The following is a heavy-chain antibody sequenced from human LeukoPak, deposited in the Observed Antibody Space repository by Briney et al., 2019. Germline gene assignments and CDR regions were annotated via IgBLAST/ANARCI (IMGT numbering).Heavy chain of an antibody. V-gene: IGHV3-48*02. CDR1: GFTLSSYS. CDR2: ISSGSSVI. Sequence: GGSLRLSCAASGFTLSSYSMNWVRQAPGKGVEGVSYISSGSSVIQYVDSVKGRFTVFRDNAENSLHLQMDSLRDEDTAVYYCATSRSGNYNFDFWGQGTLVTVSS. CDR3: ATSRSGNYNFDF. D-gene: IGHD1-26*01. J-gene: IGHJ4*02.